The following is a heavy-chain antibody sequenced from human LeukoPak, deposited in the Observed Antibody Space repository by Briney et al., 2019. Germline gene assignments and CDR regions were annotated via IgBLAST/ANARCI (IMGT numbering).Heavy chain of an antibody. D-gene: IGHD5-24*01. Sequence: GGSLRLSCAASGFTFDDYAMHWVRHAPGKGLEWVSGISWNSGSIGYADSVKGRFTISRDNAKNSLYLQMNSLRAEDTAMYYCARGVATTPFDYWGQGTLVTVSS. CDR2: ISWNSGSI. CDR3: ARGVATTPFDY. J-gene: IGHJ4*02. CDR1: GFTFDDYA. V-gene: IGHV3-9*01.